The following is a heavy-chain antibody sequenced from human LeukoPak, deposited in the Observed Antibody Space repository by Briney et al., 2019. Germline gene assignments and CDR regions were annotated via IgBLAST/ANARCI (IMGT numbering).Heavy chain of an antibody. D-gene: IGHD3-22*01. CDR1: GYTFTSYD. V-gene: IGHV1-8*01. J-gene: IGHJ4*02. CDR3: AGGRAYYYDSSGYKN. CDR2: MNPNSGNT. Sequence: ASVKVSCKASGYTFTSYDINWVRQATGQGLEWMGWMNPNSGNTGYAQKFQGRVTMTRNTSISTAYMELSSLRSEDTAVYYCAGGRAYYYDSSGYKNWGQGTLVTVSS.